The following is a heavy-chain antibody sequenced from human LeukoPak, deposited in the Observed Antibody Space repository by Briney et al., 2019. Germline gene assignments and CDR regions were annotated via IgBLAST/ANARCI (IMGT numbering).Heavy chain of an antibody. J-gene: IGHJ6*02. Sequence: PGGSLRLSCAASGLTFSSYAMSWVRQAPGKGLEWVSGINGSGGIRYYADSVKGRFTISRDNSKNTLYLQMNSLKAEDTAVYYCAKGTWDLLPSHYYYGMDVWGQGATVTVSS. CDR1: GLTFSSYA. D-gene: IGHD1-26*01. CDR3: AKGTWDLLPSHYYYGMDV. CDR2: INGSGGIR. V-gene: IGHV3-23*01.